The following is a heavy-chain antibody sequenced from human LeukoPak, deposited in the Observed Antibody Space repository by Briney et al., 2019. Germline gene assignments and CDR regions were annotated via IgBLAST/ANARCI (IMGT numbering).Heavy chain of an antibody. CDR1: GGSISSSSYY. Sequence: PSETLSLTCTVSGGSISSSSYYWGWIRQPPGRGLEWIGSIYHSGSTYYNPSLKSRVTISVDTSKNQFSLKLSSVTAADTAVYYCARDYDPYDSMRRAAFDIWGQGTMVTVSS. CDR3: ARDYDPYDSMRRAAFDI. D-gene: IGHD3-22*01. V-gene: IGHV4-39*07. J-gene: IGHJ3*02. CDR2: IYHSGST.